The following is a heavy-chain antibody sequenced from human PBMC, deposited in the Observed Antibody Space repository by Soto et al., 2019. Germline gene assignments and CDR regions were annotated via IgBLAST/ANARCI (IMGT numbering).Heavy chain of an antibody. CDR3: ARDPDSSGYDDFDY. D-gene: IGHD3-22*01. V-gene: IGHV3-64*01. J-gene: IGHJ4*02. CDR1: GFTFSSYA. CDR2: ISSYGGST. Sequence: EVQLVESGGGLVQPGGSLRLSCAASGFTFSSYAMHWVRQAPGKGLEYVSAISSYGGSTYYANSVKGRFTISRDNSKNTLYLQMGSLRAEGVALYYCARDPDSSGYDDFDYWGQGTVVTVSS.